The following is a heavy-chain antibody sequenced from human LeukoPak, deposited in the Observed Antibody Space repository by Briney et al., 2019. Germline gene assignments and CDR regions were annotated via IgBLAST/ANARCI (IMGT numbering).Heavy chain of an antibody. CDR2: IKSKTDGGTT. CDR3: TTDDAVTIAADY. J-gene: IGHJ4*02. D-gene: IGHD4-11*01. Sequence: GGSLRLSCAASGFTFSSYSMNWVRQAPGKGLEWVGRIKSKTDGGTTDYATPVKGRFTISRDDSKNTLYLQMNSLKTEDTAVYYCTTDDAVTIAADYWGQGTPVTVSS. V-gene: IGHV3-15*01. CDR1: GFTFSSYS.